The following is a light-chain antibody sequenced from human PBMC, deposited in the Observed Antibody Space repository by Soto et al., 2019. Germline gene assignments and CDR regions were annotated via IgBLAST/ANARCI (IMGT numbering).Light chain of an antibody. CDR2: EVS. CDR3: RSYAGSNPWV. J-gene: IGLJ3*02. V-gene: IGLV2-8*01. Sequence: QSALTQPPSASGSPGQSVTISCTGTSSDVGGYNYVSWYQQHPGKAPKLMIYEVSKRPSGVPDRFSGSKSGNTAPLTVSGVQAEDEADYFCRSYAGSNPWVFGGRTKVTVL. CDR1: SSDVGGYNY.